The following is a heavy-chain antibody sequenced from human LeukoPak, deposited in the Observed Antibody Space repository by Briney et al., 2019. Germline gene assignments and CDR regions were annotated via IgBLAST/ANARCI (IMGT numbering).Heavy chain of an antibody. J-gene: IGHJ4*02. D-gene: IGHD1-26*01. CDR2: IYYSGST. CDR1: GGSISSYY. V-gene: IGHV4-59*01. Sequence: SETLSLTCTVSGGSISSYYWSWIRQPPGKGLEWIGYIYYSGSTNYNPSLKSRVTISVDTSKNQFSLKLSSVTAADTAVYYCARMGSWELAFDYWGQGTLVTVSS. CDR3: ARMGSWELAFDY.